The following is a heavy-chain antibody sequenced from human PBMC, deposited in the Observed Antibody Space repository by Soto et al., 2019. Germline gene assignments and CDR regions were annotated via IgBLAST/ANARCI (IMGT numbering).Heavy chain of an antibody. CDR3: ARSFDYYGSRYYMDV. CDR1: GGSISSYY. Sequence: SETLSLTCTVSGGSISSYYWSWIRQPPGKGLEWIGYIYYSGSTNYNPSLKSRVNISVDTSKNQFSLKLSSVTAADTAVYYCARSFDYYGSRYYMDVWGKGTTVTVSS. D-gene: IGHD3-10*01. CDR2: IYYSGST. J-gene: IGHJ6*03. V-gene: IGHV4-59*01.